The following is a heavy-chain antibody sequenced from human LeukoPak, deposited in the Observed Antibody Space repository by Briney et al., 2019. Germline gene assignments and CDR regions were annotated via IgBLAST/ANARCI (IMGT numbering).Heavy chain of an antibody. CDR3: ARRYCSSTSCYQYYFDY. J-gene: IGHJ4*02. D-gene: IGHD2-2*01. V-gene: IGHV3-20*04. Sequence: RTGGSLRLSCAAPGFTFDDYGMSWVRQAPGKGLEWVSGINWNGGSTGYADSVKGRFTISRDNAKNSLYLQMNSLRAEDTAVYYCARRYCSSTSCYQYYFDYWGQGTLVTVSS. CDR2: INWNGGST. CDR1: GFTFDDYG.